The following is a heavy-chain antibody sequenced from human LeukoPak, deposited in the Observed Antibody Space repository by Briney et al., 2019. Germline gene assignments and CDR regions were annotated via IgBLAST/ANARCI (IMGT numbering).Heavy chain of an antibody. Sequence: SETLSLTCTVSGDSINTYYWSWIRQPPGRGLEWIGYIYYSGSTNYNPSLKSRVTISVDTSKNQLSLKLRSVTAADTAVYYCARGCSSGTCPFDYWGQGTLVTVSS. CDR1: GDSINTYY. CDR3: ARGCSSGTCPFDY. CDR2: IYYSGST. D-gene: IGHD2-15*01. J-gene: IGHJ4*02. V-gene: IGHV4-59*01.